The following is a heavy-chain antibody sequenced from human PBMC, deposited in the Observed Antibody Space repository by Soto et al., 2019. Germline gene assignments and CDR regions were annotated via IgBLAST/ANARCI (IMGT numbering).Heavy chain of an antibody. CDR1: GYTFTSYG. CDR3: ARDRTWYDSSGYSAY. J-gene: IGHJ4*02. V-gene: IGHV1-18*01. D-gene: IGHD3-22*01. Sequence: GASVKVSCKASGYTFTSYGISWVRQAPGQGLEWMGWISAYNGNTNYAQKLQGRVTMTTDTSTSTAYMELRSLRSDDTAVYYCARDRTWYDSSGYSAYWGQGTLVTVSS. CDR2: ISAYNGNT.